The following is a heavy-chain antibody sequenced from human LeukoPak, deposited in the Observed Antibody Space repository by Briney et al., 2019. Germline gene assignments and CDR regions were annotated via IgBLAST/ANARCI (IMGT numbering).Heavy chain of an antibody. D-gene: IGHD3-10*01. V-gene: IGHV3-21*01. CDR2: ISSSSSDI. CDR1: GFTFSSYS. J-gene: IGHJ4*02. Sequence: PGGSLRLSCAASGFTFSSYSMNWVCQAPGTGLELVSSISSSSSDIYYADSVKSRFTISRDNAKNSLYLQMNSLRAEDTAVYYCARDIDYGSGSSDYWGQGTLVTVSS. CDR3: ARDIDYGSGSSDY.